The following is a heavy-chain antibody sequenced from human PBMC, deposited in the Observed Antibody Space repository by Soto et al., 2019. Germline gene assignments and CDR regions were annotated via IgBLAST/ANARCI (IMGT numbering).Heavy chain of an antibody. J-gene: IGHJ6*02. V-gene: IGHV1-69*13. CDR3: ARDYSNYDREDYYYGMDV. Sequence: SVKVSCKASGGTFSSYAISWVRQAPGQGLEWMGGIIPIFGTANYAQKFQGRVTITADESTSTAYMELSSLRSEDTAVYYCARDYSNYDREDYYYGMDVWGQGTTVTVSS. CDR1: GGTFSSYA. D-gene: IGHD4-4*01. CDR2: IIPIFGTA.